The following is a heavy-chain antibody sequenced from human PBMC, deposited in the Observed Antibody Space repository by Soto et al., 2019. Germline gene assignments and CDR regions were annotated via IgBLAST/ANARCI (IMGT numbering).Heavy chain of an antibody. J-gene: IGHJ5*02. V-gene: IGHV1-69*01. Sequence: QVQLVQSGAEVKKPGSSVKVSCKASGGTFSSYAISWVRQAPGQGLEWMGGIIPIFGTANYAQKFQGRVTITADESTSIAYMELSSLRSEDTAVYYCARVPYSYSSSWYWFDPWGQGTLVTVSS. D-gene: IGHD6-13*01. CDR1: GGTFSSYA. CDR2: IIPIFGTA. CDR3: ARVPYSYSSSWYWFDP.